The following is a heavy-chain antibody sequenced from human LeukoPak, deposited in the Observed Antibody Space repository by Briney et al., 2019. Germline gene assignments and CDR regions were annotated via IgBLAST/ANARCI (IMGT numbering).Heavy chain of an antibody. Sequence: SETLSLTCTVSGDSINNYYWTWNRQPPGKELEWLGYIFFTGSTKYNPSLKSRLSISVDTSKNQFSLKVTSMTAADTAVYYCARLSHPSGKNWFFDYWGQGTLVTVFS. D-gene: IGHD3-9*01. J-gene: IGHJ4*02. CDR3: ARLSHPSGKNWFFDY. CDR2: IFFTGST. CDR1: GDSINNYY. V-gene: IGHV4-59*01.